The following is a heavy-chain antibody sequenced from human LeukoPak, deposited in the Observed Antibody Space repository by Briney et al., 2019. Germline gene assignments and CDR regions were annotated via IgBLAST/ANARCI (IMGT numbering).Heavy chain of an antibody. CDR1: GFTFSSYS. CDR3: ARDITIAARPYEYFQH. J-gene: IGHJ1*01. V-gene: IGHV3-21*01. Sequence: GGSLRLSCAASGFTFSSYSMNWVRQAPGKGLEWVSSISSSSSYIYYADSVKGRFTISRDNAKNSLYLQMNSLRAEDTAVYYCARDITIAARPYEYFQHWGQGTLVTVSS. D-gene: IGHD6-6*01. CDR2: ISSSSSYI.